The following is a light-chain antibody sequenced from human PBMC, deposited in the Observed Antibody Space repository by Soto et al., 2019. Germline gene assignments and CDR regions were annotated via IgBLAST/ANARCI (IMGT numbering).Light chain of an antibody. J-gene: IGKJ1*01. V-gene: IGKV1-5*01. CDR3: QQYRTYS. CDR2: HAS. Sequence: IQLTQSPTTLPASVGDRVTLTCRASESISNWLAWYQQRPGTAPKLLIYHASTLETAVPSRFSGNGSGTEFTLTISSLQPGDFATYYCQQYRTYSFGQGTKVDIK. CDR1: ESISNW.